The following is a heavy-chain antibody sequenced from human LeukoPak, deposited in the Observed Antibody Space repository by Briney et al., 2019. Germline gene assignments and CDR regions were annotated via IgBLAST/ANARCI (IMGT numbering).Heavy chain of an antibody. V-gene: IGHV4-59*12. CDR1: GGSISSYY. CDR2: IYYSGST. CDR3: ARDHDYGGSRSFDY. Sequence: PSETLSLTCTVSGGSISSYYWSWIRQPPGKGLEWIGYIYYSGSTNYNPSLKSRVTISVDTSKNQFSLKLSSVTAADTAVYYCARDHDYGGSRSFDYWGQGTLVTVSS. J-gene: IGHJ4*02. D-gene: IGHD4-23*01.